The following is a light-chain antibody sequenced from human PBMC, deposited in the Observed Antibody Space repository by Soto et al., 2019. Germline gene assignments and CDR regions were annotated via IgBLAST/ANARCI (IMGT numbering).Light chain of an antibody. Sequence: DIQVTQSPSSVSASVVDGGTITCLASQDIAGYLAWYQHKPGRTPELLIHGASRLQSGVPARFSGSGSGTDFTLSINSLQPEDFATYYCQQADSFPITFGQGTRLEIK. J-gene: IGKJ5*01. CDR3: QQADSFPIT. V-gene: IGKV1-12*01. CDR1: QDIAGY. CDR2: GAS.